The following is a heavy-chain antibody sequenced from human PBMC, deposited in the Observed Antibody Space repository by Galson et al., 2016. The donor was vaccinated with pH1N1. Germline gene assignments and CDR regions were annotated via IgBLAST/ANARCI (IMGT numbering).Heavy chain of an antibody. CDR1: GYSVTRYY. J-gene: IGHJ4*03. CDR3: ARRYYFDY. Sequence: SVKVSCKASGYSVTRYYMHWVRQAPGQGLEWMGIIDPSDGTTTYSQKFQGRITMTRDTPTNSVYMELSSLTSDDTAVYYCARRYYFDYWGQGTTVTVSS. CDR2: IDPSDGTT. V-gene: IGHV1-46*01. D-gene: IGHD3-9*01.